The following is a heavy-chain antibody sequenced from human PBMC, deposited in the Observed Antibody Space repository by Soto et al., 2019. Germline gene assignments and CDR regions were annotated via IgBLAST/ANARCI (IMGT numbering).Heavy chain of an antibody. CDR1: GGSISSYY. Sequence: SETLTLTCTVSGGSISSYYWSWIRQPPGKGLEWIGYNYYSGSTNYNPSLKSRVTISVDTSKNQFSLKLSSVTAADTAVYYCARVWGGAFDIWGQGTMVT. CDR2: NYYSGST. CDR3: ARVWGGAFDI. J-gene: IGHJ3*02. V-gene: IGHV4-59*01. D-gene: IGHD3-10*01.